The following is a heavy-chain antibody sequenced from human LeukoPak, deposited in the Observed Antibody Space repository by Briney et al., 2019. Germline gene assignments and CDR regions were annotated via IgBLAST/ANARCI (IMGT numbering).Heavy chain of an antibody. J-gene: IGHJ4*02. Sequence: GGSLRLSCAASGFTFSSYEMNWVRQSRGKGLEWVSYISSSGDTRYYADSVKGRFTISRDNAKNSLYPQMNSLRAEDTAVYFCARDQRASPSPADYWGQGTLVTVSS. CDR3: ARDQRASPSPADY. CDR2: ISSSGDTR. V-gene: IGHV3-48*03. CDR1: GFTFSSYE.